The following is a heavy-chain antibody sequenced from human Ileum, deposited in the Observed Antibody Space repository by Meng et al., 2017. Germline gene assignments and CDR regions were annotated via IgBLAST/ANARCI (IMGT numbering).Heavy chain of an antibody. V-gene: IGHV3-66*02. CDR2: IYSGGST. D-gene: IGHD3-10*01. CDR1: GFTVSSNY. CDR3: ARGHYGSGSLDY. J-gene: IGHJ4*02. Sequence: VQLWESGGGVVQPGASLGLSCAASGFTVSSNYMSWVRQAPGKGLEWVSVIYSGGSTYYADSVKGRFTISRDNSKNTLYLQMNSLRAEDTAVYYCARGHYGSGSLDYWGQGTLVTVSS.